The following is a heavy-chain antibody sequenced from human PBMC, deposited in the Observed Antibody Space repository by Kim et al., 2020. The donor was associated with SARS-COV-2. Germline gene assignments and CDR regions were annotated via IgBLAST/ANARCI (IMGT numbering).Heavy chain of an antibody. J-gene: IGHJ6*02. CDR1: GGPFISYA. CDR3: ARDRARYCTGGSCYQVHVFDHSYYGLDV. Sequence: SVKVSCKASGGPFISYAMNWVRQAPGQGLEWMGGIIPVLDATYYAQKFHGRVTISADESTSTAYMELNSLRSEDTAIYFCARDRARYCTGGSCYQVHVFDHSYYGLDVWGQGTLVTVSS. D-gene: IGHD2-15*01. CDR2: IIPVLDAT. V-gene: IGHV1-69*13.